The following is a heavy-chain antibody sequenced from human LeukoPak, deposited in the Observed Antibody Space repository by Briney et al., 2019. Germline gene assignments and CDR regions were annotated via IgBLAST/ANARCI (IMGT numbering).Heavy chain of an antibody. J-gene: IGHJ4*02. CDR3: AREQGSSSWGEYYFDY. Sequence: SETLSLTCAVYGGSFSGYYWSWIRQPPGKGLEWIGEINHSGSTNYNPSLKSRVIISVDTSKNQFSLKLSSVTAADTAVYYCAREQGSSSWGEYYFDYWGQGTLVTVSS. V-gene: IGHV4-34*01. CDR1: GGSFSGYY. D-gene: IGHD6-13*01. CDR2: INHSGST.